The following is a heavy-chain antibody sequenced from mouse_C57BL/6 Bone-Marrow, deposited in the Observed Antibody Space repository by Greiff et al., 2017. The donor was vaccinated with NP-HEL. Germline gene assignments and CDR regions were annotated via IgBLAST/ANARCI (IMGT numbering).Heavy chain of an antibody. V-gene: IGHV1-64*01. CDR3: AILLRFWFAY. Sequence: QVQLQQPGAELVKPGASVKLSCKASGYTFTSYWMHWVKQRPGQGLEWIGMIHPNSGSTNYNEKFKSKATLTVDKSSSTAYMQLSSLPSEDSAVYYCAILLRFWFAYWGQGTLVTVSA. CDR2: IHPNSGST. J-gene: IGHJ3*01. D-gene: IGHD1-1*01. CDR1: GYTFTSYW.